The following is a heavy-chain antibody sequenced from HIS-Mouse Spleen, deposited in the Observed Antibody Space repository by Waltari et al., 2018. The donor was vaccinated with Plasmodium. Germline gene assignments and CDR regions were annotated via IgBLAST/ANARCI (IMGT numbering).Heavy chain of an antibody. D-gene: IGHD2-15*01. Sequence: EVQLVESGGGLVQPGGSLRLACAASGFNFCRFWMCWARQAPGKGLEWVANIKQDGSEKYYVDSVKGRFTISRDNAKNSLYLQMNSLRAEDTAVYYCARDPPRGVEDIYGPTEDYWGQGTLVTVSS. CDR1: GFNFCRFW. CDR3: ARDPPRGVEDIYGPTEDY. V-gene: IGHV3-7*01. J-gene: IGHJ4*02. CDR2: IKQDGSEK.